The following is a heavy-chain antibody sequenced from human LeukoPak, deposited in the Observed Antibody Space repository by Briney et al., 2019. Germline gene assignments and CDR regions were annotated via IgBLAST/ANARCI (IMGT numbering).Heavy chain of an antibody. Sequence: ASVKVSCKASGGTFSSYAINWVRQATGQGLEWMGYMNPGSGNTGYAQNFQGRVILTVNTSITTAYMELSSLRPEDTAVYYCARELRRDKYWGQGTLVTVSS. D-gene: IGHD1-1*01. CDR1: GGTFSSYA. J-gene: IGHJ4*02. CDR3: ARELRRDKY. V-gene: IGHV1-8*02. CDR2: MNPGSGNT.